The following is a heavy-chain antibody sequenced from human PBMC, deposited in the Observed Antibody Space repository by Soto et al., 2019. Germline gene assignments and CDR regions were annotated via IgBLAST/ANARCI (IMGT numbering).Heavy chain of an antibody. Sequence: YYWSWIRQPPGKGLEWIGYIYYSGSTYYNPSLKSRVTISVDTSKNQFSLKLSSVTAADTAVYYCARDLGDGYYNYWGQGTLVTSPQ. V-gene: IGHV4-30-4*01. CDR1: YY. CDR2: IYYSGST. D-gene: IGHD1-26*01. J-gene: IGHJ4*02. CDR3: ARDLGDGYYNY.